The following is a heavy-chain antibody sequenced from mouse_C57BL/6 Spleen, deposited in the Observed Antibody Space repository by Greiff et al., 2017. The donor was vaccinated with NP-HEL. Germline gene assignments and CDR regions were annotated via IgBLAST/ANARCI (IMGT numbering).Heavy chain of an antibody. CDR2: IDPEDGDT. CDR1: GFNIKDYY. V-gene: IGHV14-1*01. CDR3: TTSPTYGSNFDY. D-gene: IGHD1-1*01. J-gene: IGHJ2*01. Sequence: EVQLQQSGAELVRPGASVKLSCTASGFNIKDYYMHWVKPRPEQGLEWIGRIDPEDGDTEYAPKFQGKATMTADTSSNTAYLQLSTLTSEDTAVNYCTTSPTYGSNFDYWGQGTTLTVSS.